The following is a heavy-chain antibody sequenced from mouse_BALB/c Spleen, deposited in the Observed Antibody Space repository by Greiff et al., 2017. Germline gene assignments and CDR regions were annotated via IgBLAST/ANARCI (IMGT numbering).Heavy chain of an antibody. D-gene: IGHD2-4*01. Sequence: VHLVESGAELVRPGVSVKISCKGSGYTFTDYAMHWVKQSHAKSLEWIGVISTYYGDASYNQKFKGKATMTVDKSSSTAYMELARLTSEDSAIYYCARGLRGFAYWGQGTLVTVSA. V-gene: IGHV1S137*01. CDR3: ARGLRGFAY. CDR1: GYTFTDYA. J-gene: IGHJ3*01. CDR2: ISTYYGDA.